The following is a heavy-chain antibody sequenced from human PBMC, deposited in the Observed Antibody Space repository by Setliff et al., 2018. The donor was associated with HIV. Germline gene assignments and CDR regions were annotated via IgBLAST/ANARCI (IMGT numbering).Heavy chain of an antibody. CDR2: IYHHGTT. V-gene: IGHV4-38-2*02. CDR1: GDSISSDFY. Sequence: SETLSLTCTVSGDSISSDFYWGWIRQPPGKGLEWIGNIYHHGTTYYYPSLKGRVTISLDTSNNQFSLNLNSVTAADTAVYYCARGGPTVAFGLDVWGQGTTVTVS. J-gene: IGHJ6*02. D-gene: IGHD4-17*01. CDR3: ARGGPTVAFGLDV.